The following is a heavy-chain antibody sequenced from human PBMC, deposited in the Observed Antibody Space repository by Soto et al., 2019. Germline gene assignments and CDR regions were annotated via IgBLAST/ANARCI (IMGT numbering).Heavy chain of an antibody. CDR2: ISSSGSTI. CDR1: GFNFSDYY. V-gene: IGHV3-11*01. CDR3: ARAPSEGDYEGYYYMDV. D-gene: IGHD4-17*01. J-gene: IGHJ6*03. Sequence: QVQLVESGGGLVKPGGSLRLSCAASGFNFSDYYMSWIRQAPGKWLEWVSYISSSGSTIYYADSVKGRFTISRDNAKNSLYLQMNSLRAEDTAVYYCARAPSEGDYEGYYYMDVWGKGTTVTFSS.